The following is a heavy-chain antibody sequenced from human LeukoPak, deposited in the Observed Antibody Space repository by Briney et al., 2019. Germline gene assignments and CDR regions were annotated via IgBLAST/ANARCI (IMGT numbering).Heavy chain of an antibody. D-gene: IGHD5-18*01. V-gene: IGHV4-59*11. CDR1: GGSISSHY. CDR3: ATIKRGSIYGYFDF. Sequence: SETLSLTCTVSGGSISSHYWSWIRQPPGKGLEWSAYLLGSVNTKDNPSLNSRLTLSADTSKNQFSLRLSSVTAADTAVYYCATIKRGSIYGYFDFWGQGIKVTVSS. CDR2: LLGSVNT. J-gene: IGHJ4*02.